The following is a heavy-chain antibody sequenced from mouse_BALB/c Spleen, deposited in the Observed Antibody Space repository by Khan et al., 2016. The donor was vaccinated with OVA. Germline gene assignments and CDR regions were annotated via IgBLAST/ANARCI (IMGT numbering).Heavy chain of an antibody. V-gene: IGHV1-77*01. Sequence: QIQLVQSGPELVKPGASVKMSCKASGFTFTDFLISWLKQRPGQGLEWIGEIYPGSGYIYYNEKFKGKATLTSDKSSHTAYMQLTSLTSEDSAVYFCARAGYGGFAHWGQGTLVTVSA. CDR2: IYPGSGYI. CDR3: ARAGYGGFAH. J-gene: IGHJ3*01. CDR1: GFTFTDFL. D-gene: IGHD3-2*02.